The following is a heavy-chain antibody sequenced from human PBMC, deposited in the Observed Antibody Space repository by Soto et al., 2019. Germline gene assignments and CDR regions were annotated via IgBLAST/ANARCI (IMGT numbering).Heavy chain of an antibody. D-gene: IGHD3-10*01. Sequence: GGSLRLSCAASGFTFSSYWMHWVRQAPGKGLVWVSRINSDGSSTSYADSAKGRFTISRDNAKNTLYLQMNSLRAEDTAVYYCARDRGLYYFDYWGQGTLVTVSS. V-gene: IGHV3-74*01. J-gene: IGHJ4*02. CDR2: INSDGSST. CDR1: GFTFSSYW. CDR3: ARDRGLYYFDY.